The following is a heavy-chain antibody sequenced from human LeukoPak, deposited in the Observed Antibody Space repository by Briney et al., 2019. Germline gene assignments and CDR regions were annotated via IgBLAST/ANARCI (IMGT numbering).Heavy chain of an antibody. D-gene: IGHD5-18*01. J-gene: IGHJ4*02. CDR3: AKDWATQLWIFDY. V-gene: IGHV3-23*01. CDR2: ISGSGGST. Sequence: TGGSLRLSCAASGFTFSSYAMSWVRQAPGKGLECVSAISGSGGSTYCADSVKGRFTISRDNSKNTLYLKMNRLRAEDTDVYYCAKDWATQLWIFDYRGQGTLVSVYS. CDR1: GFTFSSYA.